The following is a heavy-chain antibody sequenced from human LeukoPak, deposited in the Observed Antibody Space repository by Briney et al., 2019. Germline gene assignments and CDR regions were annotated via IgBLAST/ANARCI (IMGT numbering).Heavy chain of an antibody. Sequence: GGSLRFSCAASGFTFSNYGMNWICQAPGKGLEWVSVMSGSGGNTYYADCVKGRLTISRDNSKNTLYLQTNSLRAEDTAVYYCAKDSFAGFTTVTTNFDYWGQGTLVTVSS. J-gene: IGHJ4*02. CDR3: AKDSFAGFTTVTTNFDY. D-gene: IGHD4-17*01. V-gene: IGHV3-23*01. CDR2: MSGSGGNT. CDR1: GFTFSNYG.